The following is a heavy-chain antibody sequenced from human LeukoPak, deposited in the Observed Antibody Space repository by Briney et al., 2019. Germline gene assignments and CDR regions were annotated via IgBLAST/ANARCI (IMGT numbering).Heavy chain of an antibody. CDR1: GFTFSSYA. V-gene: IGHV3-23*01. J-gene: IGHJ4*02. D-gene: IGHD3-10*01. CDR2: ISGSGGST. CDR3: ARGPLRDGGPY. Sequence: GGSLRLSCAASGFTFSSYAMSWVRQAPGKGLEWVSAISGSGGSTYYADSVRGRFTISRDNAKNSLYLQMNSLRAEDTAMYYCARGPLRDGGPYWGQGTLVTVSS.